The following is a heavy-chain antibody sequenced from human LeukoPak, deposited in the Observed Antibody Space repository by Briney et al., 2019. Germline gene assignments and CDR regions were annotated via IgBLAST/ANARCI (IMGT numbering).Heavy chain of an antibody. Sequence: GRSLRLSCAASGFTFSSYAMHWVRQAPGKGLEWVAVISYDGSNKYYADSVKGRFTISRDNSKNTLYLQMNSLRAEDTAVYYCARDPRPQTTTTYYGYVWGSYHPRGWFDPWGQGTLVTVSS. CDR1: GFTFSSYA. CDR2: ISYDGSNK. J-gene: IGHJ5*02. CDR3: ARDPRPQTTTTYYGYVWGSYHPRGWFDP. V-gene: IGHV3-30*04. D-gene: IGHD3-16*02.